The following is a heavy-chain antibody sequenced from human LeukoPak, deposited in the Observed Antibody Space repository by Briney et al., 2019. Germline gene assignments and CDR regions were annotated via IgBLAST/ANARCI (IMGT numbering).Heavy chain of an antibody. CDR3: ARAVEASALDV. J-gene: IGHJ3*01. Sequence: ASVKVSCKASGYTFTGYYMHWVRQAPGQGLECMGWINPDTGVATYAQTFQGRVTMTRDTSITTTYMELSSLTSDDTAVYYCARAVEASALDVWGQGTMVTVSS. CDR2: INPDTGVA. V-gene: IGHV1-2*02. CDR1: GYTFTGYY.